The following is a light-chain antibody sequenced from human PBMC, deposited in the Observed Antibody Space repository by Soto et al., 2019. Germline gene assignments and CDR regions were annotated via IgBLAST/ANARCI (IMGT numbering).Light chain of an antibody. J-gene: IGLJ1*01. Sequence: QSVLTQSPSASGSPGQSVTISCTGTKNDIGVYDSVSWYQHHPGKAPRLIIYEVVQRPSGVPDRFSGSKSGNTASLTVSGLQAADEADYFCKSYAGSNTYVFGSGTKVTVL. CDR3: KSYAGSNTYV. CDR2: EVV. CDR1: KNDIGVYDS. V-gene: IGLV2-8*01.